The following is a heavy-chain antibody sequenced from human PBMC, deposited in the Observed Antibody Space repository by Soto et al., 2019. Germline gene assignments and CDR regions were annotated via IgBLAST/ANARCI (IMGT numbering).Heavy chain of an antibody. D-gene: IGHD2-15*01. J-gene: IGHJ4*02. CDR3: AREHQSGYCSGGSCAPVS. CDR2: IYYSGST. V-gene: IGHV4-61*01. Sequence: QVQLQESGPGLVKPSETLSLTCTVSGGSVSSGSYYWSWIRQPPGKGLEWIGYIYYSGSTNYNPSLKSRVTISVDTSKNQFSLKLSSVTAADTAVYYCAREHQSGYCSGGSCAPVSWGQGTLVTVSS. CDR1: GGSVSSGSYY.